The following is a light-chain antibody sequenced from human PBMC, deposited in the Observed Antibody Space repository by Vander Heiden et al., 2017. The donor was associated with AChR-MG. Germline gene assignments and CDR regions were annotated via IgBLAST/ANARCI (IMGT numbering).Light chain of an antibody. V-gene: IGLV1-40*01. J-gene: IGLJ1*01. CDR3: QSYDSSLSGYV. CDR2: GNS. CDR1: SSNIGACDD. Sequence: QSVLTQPHSVAGAPGQRVTISCTGGSSNIGACDDVHWYQQLPGTAPKLLIFGNSNRPSGFPDRFSGSKSGTSASLAITGLQAEDEADYYCQSYDSSLSGYVFGTGTKVTVL.